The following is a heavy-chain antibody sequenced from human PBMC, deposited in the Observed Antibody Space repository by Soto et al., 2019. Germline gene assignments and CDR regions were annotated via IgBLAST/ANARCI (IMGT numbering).Heavy chain of an antibody. CDR2: IIPIFGTA. J-gene: IGHJ6*02. V-gene: IGHV1-69*12. CDR3: ARSMIVVSYYYYGMDV. D-gene: IGHD3-22*01. CDR1: GGTFSSYA. Sequence: QVQLVQSGAEVKKPGSSVKVSCKASGGTFSSYAISWVRQAPGQGLEWMGGIIPIFGTANYAQKFQGRVTIPADESTSTAYMALSSLRSEDAAVYYCARSMIVVSYYYYGMDVWGQGTTVTVSS.